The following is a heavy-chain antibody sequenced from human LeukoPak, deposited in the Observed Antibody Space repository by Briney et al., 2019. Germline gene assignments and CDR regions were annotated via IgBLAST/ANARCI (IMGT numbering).Heavy chain of an antibody. CDR2: ISSSGSTI. CDR1: GFTFSSYE. J-gene: IGHJ4*02. V-gene: IGHV3-48*03. Sequence: GGSLRLPCAASGFTFSSYEMNWVRQAPGKGLEWVSYISSSGSTIYYADSVKGRFTISRDNAKNSLYLQMNSLRAEDTAVYYCASLGSVLGYCSGGSCLVDYWGQGTLVTVSS. CDR3: ASLGSVLGYCSGGSCLVDY. D-gene: IGHD2-15*01.